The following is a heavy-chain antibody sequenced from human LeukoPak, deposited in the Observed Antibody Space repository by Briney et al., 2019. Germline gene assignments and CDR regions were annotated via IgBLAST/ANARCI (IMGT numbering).Heavy chain of an antibody. CDR2: TYYRSNWYN. V-gene: IGHV6-1*01. D-gene: IGHD6-19*01. Sequence: SQTLSLTCAISGDSVSSNSAAWNWLGQSPSRGLEWLARTYYRSNWYNDYAVSVKSRITINPDTSKNQLSLQLNSVTPEDTAVYYCARVSVAGSFDYWGQGTLVTVSS. J-gene: IGHJ4*02. CDR1: GDSVSSNSAA. CDR3: ARVSVAGSFDY.